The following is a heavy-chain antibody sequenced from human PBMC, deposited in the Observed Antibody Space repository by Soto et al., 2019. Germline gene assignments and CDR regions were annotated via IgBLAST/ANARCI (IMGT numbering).Heavy chain of an antibody. CDR2: IKQDGSEK. D-gene: IGHD6-19*01. V-gene: IGHV3-7*01. CDR1: GFTFSSFW. Sequence: PGGSLRVSCAASGFTFSSFWMRWVRQAPGKGLEGVANIKQDGSEKYYVDSVKGRCTISRDNAKNSLYLQMNSLVAEDTAVYYCVGSDWYVYWGQGTLVPVSS. J-gene: IGHJ4*02. CDR3: VGSDWYVY.